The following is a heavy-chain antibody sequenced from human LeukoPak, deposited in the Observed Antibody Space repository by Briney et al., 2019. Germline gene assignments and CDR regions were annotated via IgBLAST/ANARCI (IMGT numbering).Heavy chain of an antibody. CDR3: ARGPNLAAAFYFDY. J-gene: IGHJ4*02. V-gene: IGHV4-59*01. CDR2: IYYSGST. CDR1: GGSISSYY. D-gene: IGHD6-13*01. Sequence: SETLSLTCTVSGGSISSYYWSWIRQPPGKGLEWIGYIYYSGSTNCNPSLKSRVTISVDTSKNQFSLKLSSVTAADTAVYYCARGPNLAAAFYFDYWGQGTLVTVSS.